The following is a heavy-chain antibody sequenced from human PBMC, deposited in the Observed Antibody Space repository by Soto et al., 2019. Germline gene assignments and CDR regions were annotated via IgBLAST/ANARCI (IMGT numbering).Heavy chain of an antibody. CDR1: GGSISSSSYY. V-gene: IGHV4-39*01. D-gene: IGHD3-10*01. J-gene: IGHJ4*02. Sequence: PSETLSLTYTVSGGSISSSSYYWGWIRQPPGKGLEWIGSIYYSGSTYYNPSLKSRVTISVDTSKNQFSLKLSSVTAADTAVYYCARQTPKVRGVIIRYYFDYWGQGTLVTVSS. CDR2: IYYSGST. CDR3: ARQTPKVRGVIIRYYFDY.